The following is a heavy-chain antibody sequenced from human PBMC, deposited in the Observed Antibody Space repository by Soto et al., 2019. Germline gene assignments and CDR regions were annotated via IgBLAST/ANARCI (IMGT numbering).Heavy chain of an antibody. Sequence: QVQLQESGPGLVKPSQTLSLTCTVSGGSLKSGGYYWSWIRQHPGRGLEWIGYIYYTGRTYYNPYLESGVTLAVDTSKTQFSLKLSSVTAADTAVYYCARDVTGNNNGFDLWGHGTLVTV. CDR3: ARDVTGNNNGFDL. CDR2: IYYTGRT. D-gene: IGHD2-21*02. V-gene: IGHV4-31*02. J-gene: IGHJ5*02. CDR1: GGSLKSGGYY.